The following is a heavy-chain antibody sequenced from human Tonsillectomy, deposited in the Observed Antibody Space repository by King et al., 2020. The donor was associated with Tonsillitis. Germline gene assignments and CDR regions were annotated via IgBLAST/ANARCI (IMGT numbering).Heavy chain of an antibody. CDR2: IKQDGSEK. J-gene: IGHJ6*02. CDR3: ARGGKRFTMIVVLKGGGVDYGMDV. Sequence: VQLVESGGGLVQPGGSLRLSCAASGFTFSSYWMNWVRQAPGKGLEWVANIKQDGSEKNYVDSVKGRFTISRDNAKNSLFLQMNSLRAEDTALYYCARGGKRFTMIVVLKGGGVDYGMDVWGQGTTVTVSS. CDR1: GFTFSSYW. D-gene: IGHD3-22*01. V-gene: IGHV3-7*03.